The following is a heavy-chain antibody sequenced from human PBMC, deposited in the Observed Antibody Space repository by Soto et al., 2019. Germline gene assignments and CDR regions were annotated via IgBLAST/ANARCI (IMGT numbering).Heavy chain of an antibody. V-gene: IGHV4-59*01. CDR3: ERKRRGRIFGGFDP. Sequence: QVQLQESGPGLVKPSETLSLACTVSGGSISPYYWSWIRQPPGKGLEWIGYIYYSGSTKYDPSLKSRVTISVDTSKNQFSLKLTSVTAADTAVYYCERKRRGRIFGGFDPWGQRTLVTVSA. J-gene: IGHJ5*02. CDR2: IYYSGST. D-gene: IGHD3-3*01. CDR1: GGSISPYY.